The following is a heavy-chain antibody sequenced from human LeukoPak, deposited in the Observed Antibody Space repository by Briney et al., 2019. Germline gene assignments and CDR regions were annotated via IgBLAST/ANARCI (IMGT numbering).Heavy chain of an antibody. J-gene: IGHJ5*02. V-gene: IGHV4-34*01. D-gene: IGHD2-15*01. CDR3: GRDLAATGWFDP. CDR1: GGSFRGFY. CDR2: INDSGST. Sequence: PGTPSLTPALYGGSFRGFYWSWIRHTPGKGLERIGEINDSGSTHYTPSPKSRVTISVDTSTHQIPLKLSCVAAAHTAVYFCGRDLAATGWFDPWGQGTLVTVSS.